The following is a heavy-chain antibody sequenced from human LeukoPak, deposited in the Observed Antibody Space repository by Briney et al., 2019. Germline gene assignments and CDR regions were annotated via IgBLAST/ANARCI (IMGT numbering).Heavy chain of an antibody. Sequence: ASVKVSGKASGYTFTGYYMHWVRQAPGQGLEWMGWINPNSGGTNYAQKFQGRVTMTRDTFISTAYMELSRLRSDDTAVYYCARGHCSSTSCPSPPDYMDVWGKGTTVTVSS. V-gene: IGHV1-2*02. D-gene: IGHD2-2*01. CDR3: ARGHCSSTSCPSPPDYMDV. J-gene: IGHJ6*03. CDR2: INPNSGGT. CDR1: GYTFTGYY.